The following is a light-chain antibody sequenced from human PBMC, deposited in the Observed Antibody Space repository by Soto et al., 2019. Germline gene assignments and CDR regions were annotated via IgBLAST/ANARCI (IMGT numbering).Light chain of an antibody. J-gene: IGKJ2*01. CDR3: QQTYGTPMYT. Sequence: DIQLTQSPSYLSASIGDRVTITCRASQSVRTFLNWYQQKPGLAPNLPISGAFSLHTGVPSRFDGSGSGTDFALTISSLQPEDFATYYSQQTYGTPMYTFGQGTKLEIK. CDR1: QSVRTF. V-gene: IGKV1-39*01. CDR2: GAF.